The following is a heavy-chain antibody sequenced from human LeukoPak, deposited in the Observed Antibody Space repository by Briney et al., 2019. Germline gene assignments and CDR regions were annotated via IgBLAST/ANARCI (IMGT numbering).Heavy chain of an antibody. D-gene: IGHD1-1*01. CDR1: GFTFNSYW. Sequence: HPGGSLRLSCVASGFTFNSYWMSWVRQAPGKGLEWVANIKQDGSEKSYVDSMKGRFTISRDNAKHSLYLQMNSLRAEDTAVYYCARDPYAHTTDYWGQGTLVTVSS. CDR2: IKQDGSEK. J-gene: IGHJ4*02. V-gene: IGHV3-7*01. CDR3: ARDPYAHTTDY.